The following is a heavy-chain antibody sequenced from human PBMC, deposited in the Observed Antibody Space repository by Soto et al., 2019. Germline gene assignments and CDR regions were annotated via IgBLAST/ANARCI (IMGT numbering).Heavy chain of an antibody. D-gene: IGHD2-8*01. CDR1: GYTFTSYG. CDR3: ARDHRYCTNGVCYKLDFDY. J-gene: IGHJ4*02. V-gene: IGHV1-18*01. CDR2: ISAYNDNT. Sequence: ASVKVSCKASGYTFTSYGISWVRQAPGQGLEWMGWISAYNDNTNYAQKLQGRVTMTTDTSTSTAYMELRSLRSDDTAVYYCARDHRYCTNGVCYKLDFDYWGQGTLVTVSS.